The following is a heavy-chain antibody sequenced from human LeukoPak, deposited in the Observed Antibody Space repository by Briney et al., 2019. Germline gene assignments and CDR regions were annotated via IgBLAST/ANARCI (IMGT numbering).Heavy chain of an antibody. CDR3: ARGFYYGSGLGVYDAFDI. Sequence: PGGSLRLSCAASGFTFSNYEMNWVRQAPGKGLEWVSYISGSGTTIYYADSVKGRFSISRDNAKNSLYLQMNSLRAEDTAVYYCARGFYYGSGLGVYDAFDIWGQGTMVTVSS. J-gene: IGHJ3*02. CDR1: GFTFSNYE. CDR2: ISGSGTTI. D-gene: IGHD3-10*01. V-gene: IGHV3-48*03.